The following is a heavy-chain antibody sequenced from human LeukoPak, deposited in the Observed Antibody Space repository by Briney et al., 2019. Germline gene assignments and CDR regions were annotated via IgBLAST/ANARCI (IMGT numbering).Heavy chain of an antibody. D-gene: IGHD2-15*01. J-gene: IGHJ4*02. CDR2: IYYSGST. CDR3: ARGDGSFDY. V-gene: IGHV4-39*07. CDR1: GASISNSTYY. Sequence: PSETLSLTCTVSGASISNSTYYWGWIRQLPGKGLEWIGTIYYSGSTYYNPSLKSRATLSVDTSKNQFSLKLSSVTAADTAVYYCARGDGSFDYWGQGTLVTVSS.